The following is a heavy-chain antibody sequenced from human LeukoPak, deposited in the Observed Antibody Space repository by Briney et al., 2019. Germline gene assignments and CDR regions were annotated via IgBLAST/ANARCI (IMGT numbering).Heavy chain of an antibody. CDR3: ARAVLLGTDFDY. D-gene: IGHD5-18*01. CDR1: GYTFTSYY. CDR2: INPSGGST. Sequence: GASVKVSCKASGYTFTSYYMHWVRQAPGQGLEWMGIINPSGGSTSYAQKFQGRVTMTRDTSTSTAYMELSRLRSDDTAVYYCARAVLLGTDFDYWGQGTLVTISS. V-gene: IGHV1-46*01. J-gene: IGHJ4*02.